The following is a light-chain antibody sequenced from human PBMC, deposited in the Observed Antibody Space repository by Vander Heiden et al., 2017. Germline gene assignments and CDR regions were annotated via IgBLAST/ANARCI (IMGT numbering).Light chain of an antibody. Sequence: DIQLTQSPSSLAAYVGDRVTITGRESQPINSYLNWYQEKPGKAPNLLIYATSNLQSGVPSRVSGSGSGPDFTLTIRSVQPEDFATYFCQQSYSVPWTFGQGTKVEIK. J-gene: IGKJ1*01. CDR1: QPINSY. CDR3: QQSYSVPWT. CDR2: ATS. V-gene: IGKV1-39*01.